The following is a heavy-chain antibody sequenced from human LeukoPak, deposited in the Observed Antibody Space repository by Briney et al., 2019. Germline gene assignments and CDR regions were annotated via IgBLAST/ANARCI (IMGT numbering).Heavy chain of an antibody. CDR3: ARELGPVADV. Sequence: GGSLRLSCSTSGFTFNNYALTWVRQTPGKGLECVSAISGDGVSPYYADSVRGRFTISRDNSKNTLYLQMNSLRAEDTAVYYCARELGPVADVWGQGTTVTVSS. J-gene: IGHJ6*02. V-gene: IGHV3-23*01. CDR2: ISGDGVSP. CDR1: GFTFNNYA. D-gene: IGHD2-2*01.